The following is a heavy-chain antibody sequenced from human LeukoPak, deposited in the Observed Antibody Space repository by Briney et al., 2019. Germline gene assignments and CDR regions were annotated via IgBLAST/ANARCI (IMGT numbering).Heavy chain of an antibody. J-gene: IGHJ4*02. D-gene: IGHD1-26*01. Sequence: PGGSLRLSCAASGLTFSSYAMSWARQAPGKGLEWVSTISGSGGTTYYADSVEGQFTISRDNSKNTVSLQMNSLRAEDTAIYYCAKSVSPGGYVGSLYFFDDWGQGTLVTVSS. CDR1: GLTFSSYA. V-gene: IGHV3-23*01. CDR3: AKSVSPGGYVGSLYFFDD. CDR2: ISGSGGTT.